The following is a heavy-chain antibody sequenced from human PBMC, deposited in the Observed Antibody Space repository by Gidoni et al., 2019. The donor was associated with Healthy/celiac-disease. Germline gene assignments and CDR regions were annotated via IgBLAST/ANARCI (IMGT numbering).Heavy chain of an antibody. J-gene: IGHJ4*02. CDR2: ISSSSSTI. V-gene: IGHV3-48*02. CDR1: GFTFSSYS. Sequence: EVQLVASGGGLVQPGGSLSRSCAASGFTFSSYSMNWVRQAPGKGLEWVSYISSSSSTIYYADSVKGRFTISRDNAKNSLYLQMNSLRDEDTAVYYCARVDEWEPQCGGQGTLVTVSS. CDR3: ARVDEWEPQC. D-gene: IGHD1-26*01.